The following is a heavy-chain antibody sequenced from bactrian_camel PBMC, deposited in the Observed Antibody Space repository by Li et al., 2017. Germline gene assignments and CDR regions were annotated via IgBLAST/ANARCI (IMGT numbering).Heavy chain of an antibody. CDR1: GLSLSTTC. J-gene: IGHJ6*01. V-gene: IGHV3S53*01. CDR3: AASGSRYSHGCTDFVY. D-gene: IGHD6*01. Sequence: HVQLVESGGGSVQAGGSLSLSCVASGLSLSTTCMAWFRQVPGKAREAVASIGGDGTTTYQNSVKGRFTITRDNAKNTAYLRMGSLQPEDTAMYYCAASGSRYSHGCTDFVYWGQGTQVTVS. CDR2: IGGDGTT.